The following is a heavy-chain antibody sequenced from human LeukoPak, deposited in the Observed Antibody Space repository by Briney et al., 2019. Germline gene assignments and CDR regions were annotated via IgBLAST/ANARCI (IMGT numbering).Heavy chain of an antibody. J-gene: IGHJ4*02. Sequence: GGSLRLSCEACGFTFTSYWMHWVPQAPGKGLVWVSRIEGDGTTTYADSVKGRFTTSRDNAKNTLYLQMNGLRVDDTALNYCVRLRGGSSSAHDYWGQGTLVTVPS. D-gene: IGHD6-6*01. CDR3: VRLRGGSSSAHDY. CDR1: GFTFTSYW. V-gene: IGHV3-74*01. CDR2: IEGDGTT.